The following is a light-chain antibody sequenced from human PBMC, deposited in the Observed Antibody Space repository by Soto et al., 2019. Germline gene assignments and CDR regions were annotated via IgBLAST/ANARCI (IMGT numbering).Light chain of an antibody. J-gene: IGLJ3*02. CDR2: DVN. Sequence: QSALTQPASVSGSPGQSITISCTGTSSDVGSTFNYVSWYQHHPGKAPRLIMSDVNHRPSGVSDRFSGSNSGNTASLTISGLQAEDEGHYFCSAYSSGSTPVLFGGGTKLTVL. CDR3: SAYSSGSTPVL. V-gene: IGLV2-14*03. CDR1: SSDVGSTFNY.